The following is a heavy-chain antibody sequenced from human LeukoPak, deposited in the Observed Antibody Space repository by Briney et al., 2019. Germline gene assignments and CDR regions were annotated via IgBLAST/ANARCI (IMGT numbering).Heavy chain of an antibody. CDR2: MSSGSHI. V-gene: IGHV3-21*01. CDR3: ARDQDGGKYYYESSGYSH. J-gene: IGHJ4*02. CDR1: GFTFSSYG. D-gene: IGHD3-22*01. Sequence: GESLRLSCAASGFTFSSYGLNWVRQAPGKGVEWVSTMSSGSHIYYEDSVKGRFTISRDNAKNSLYLQMNSLRAEDMAVYSCARDQDGGKYYYESSGYSHWGQGILVTVSS.